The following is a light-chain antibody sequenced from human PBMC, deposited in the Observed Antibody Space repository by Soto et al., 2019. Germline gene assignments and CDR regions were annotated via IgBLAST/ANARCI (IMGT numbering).Light chain of an antibody. CDR1: QSVSSY. J-gene: IGKJ1*01. V-gene: IGKV3-15*01. Sequence: EIVFTQSPGTLSLSPGERATLSCRASQSVSSYLAWYQQKPGQAPRLLIYGASTRATGIPARFSGSGSGTEFTLTISSLQSEDFAVYYCQQCKHWPVTFGQGTKVDIK. CDR3: QQCKHWPVT. CDR2: GAS.